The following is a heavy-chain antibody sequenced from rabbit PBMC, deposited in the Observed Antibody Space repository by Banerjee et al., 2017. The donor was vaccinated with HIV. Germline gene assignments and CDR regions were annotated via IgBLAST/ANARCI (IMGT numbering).Heavy chain of an antibody. V-gene: IGHV1S45*01. CDR3: ARDLGYAYGYGGYAYATGFNL. J-gene: IGHJ4*01. CDR1: GFSFSNKAV. D-gene: IGHD6-1*01. CDR2: IAPDSIGST. Sequence: QEQLEESGGDLVKPEGSLTLTCKASGFSFSNKAVMCWVRQAPGKGPEWIASIAPDSIGSTYYANWAKGRFTISKTSSTTVTLQMTSLTAADTATYFCARDLGYAYGYGGYAYATGFNLWGQGTPVTVS.